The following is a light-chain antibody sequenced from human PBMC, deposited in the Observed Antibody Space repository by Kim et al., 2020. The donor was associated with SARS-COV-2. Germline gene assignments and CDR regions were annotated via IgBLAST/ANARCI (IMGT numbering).Light chain of an antibody. J-gene: IGKJ4*01. CDR2: AAS. Sequence: DIQMTQSPSSLSASVGDRVNITCRASQRISSYLNWYQQKPGKAPKLLIYAASSLQSGVPSRFSGSGSGTDFTLTISSLQPEDFATYYCQQSYSTPPNFGGGTKVDIK. V-gene: IGKV1-39*01. CDR1: QRISSY. CDR3: QQSYSTPPN.